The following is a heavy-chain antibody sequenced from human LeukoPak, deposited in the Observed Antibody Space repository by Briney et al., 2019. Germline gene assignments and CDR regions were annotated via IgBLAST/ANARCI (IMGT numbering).Heavy chain of an antibody. CDR2: ISYDGSNE. J-gene: IGHJ6*03. CDR1: GFTFSSYV. D-gene: IGHD4-17*01. Sequence: PGRSLRLSCAASGFTFSSYVMHWVRQAPGKGLEWVAIISYDGSNEYYADSVKGRFTISRDNAKNSLYLQMNSLRAEDTAVYYCARAVTTGYYYMDVWGKGTTVTVSS. V-gene: IGHV3-30*04. CDR3: ARAVTTGYYYMDV.